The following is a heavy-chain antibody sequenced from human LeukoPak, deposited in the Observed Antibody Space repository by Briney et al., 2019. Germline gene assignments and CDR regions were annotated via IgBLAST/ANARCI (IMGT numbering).Heavy chain of an antibody. CDR2: INSDGSKT. Sequence: GGSLRLSCAASGFIFSTYWMHWVRQVPGKGLVWVAHINSDGSKTFYADSVKGRFTISRDNAKNTLYLQMNSLRAEDTAAYYCASPTSYYDSSGYFDSWGQGTLVTVSS. D-gene: IGHD3-22*01. V-gene: IGHV3-74*01. J-gene: IGHJ4*02. CDR3: ASPTSYYDSSGYFDS. CDR1: GFIFSTYW.